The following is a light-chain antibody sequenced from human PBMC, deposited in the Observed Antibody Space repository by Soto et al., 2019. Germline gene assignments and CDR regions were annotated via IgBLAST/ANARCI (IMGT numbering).Light chain of an antibody. CDR2: DAS. CDR3: QKYNFYPLN. CDR1: QSVSRS. V-gene: IGKV1-5*01. Sequence: DIQTTPSPSTLSASVVDRVTITCLASQSVSRSLAWYQQKPGKAPKLVIYDASSLQIGVPSRFSGSGSGIDFTLIISSLQPDDFASYYCQKYNFYPLNCGGGNKGAIK. J-gene: IGKJ4*01.